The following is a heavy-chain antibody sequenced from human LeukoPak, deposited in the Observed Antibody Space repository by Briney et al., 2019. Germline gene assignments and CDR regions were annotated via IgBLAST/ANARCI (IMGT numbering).Heavy chain of an antibody. J-gene: IGHJ4*02. D-gene: IGHD2-15*01. CDR3: ARAPPYCSGGACYFDY. CDR1: GFTFTNYG. Sequence: GGSLRLSCAASGFTFTNYGMHWVRQAPGKGLEWVAVISYDGNNKYYADSVKGRFTISRDNSKNTLFLQMNSLRAEDTAVYYCARAPPYCSGGACYFDYWGQGTLVTVSS. V-gene: IGHV3-30*03. CDR2: ISYDGNNK.